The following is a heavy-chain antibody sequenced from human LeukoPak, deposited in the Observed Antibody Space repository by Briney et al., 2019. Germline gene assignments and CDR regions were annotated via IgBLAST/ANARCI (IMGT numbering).Heavy chain of an antibody. CDR2: IYHSGST. V-gene: IGHV4-30-4*08. J-gene: IGHJ4*02. Sequence: SQTLSLTCTVSGASISNGDYYWTWIRQTPGEGLEWIGYIYHSGSTYYNPPLKSRLTISLDTSENQFSLSLNSVTAADTAVYYCAREALLYYFDYWGQGTPVTVSS. CDR3: AREALLYYFDY. D-gene: IGHD2-15*01. CDR1: GASISNGDYY.